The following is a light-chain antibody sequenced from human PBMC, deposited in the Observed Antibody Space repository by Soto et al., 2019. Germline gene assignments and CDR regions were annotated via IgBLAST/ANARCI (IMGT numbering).Light chain of an antibody. CDR2: AAS. V-gene: IGKV1-39*01. Sequence: DIQMTQSPSSLSSSVGDRFTITCRASQSISSNLNWYQQKPGKAPKLLIYAASNLQSGVPSRFSGSGSGTDFTLTISSLQPEDFATYYCQQCNSYSRTFGQGTKVDIK. CDR1: QSISSN. CDR3: QQCNSYSRT. J-gene: IGKJ1*01.